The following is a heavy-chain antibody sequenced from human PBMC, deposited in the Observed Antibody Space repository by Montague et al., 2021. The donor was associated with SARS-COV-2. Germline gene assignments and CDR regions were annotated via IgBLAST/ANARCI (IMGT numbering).Heavy chain of an antibody. D-gene: IGHD1-26*01. Sequence: SETLSLTCGVSGASISGANWWTWVRQPPEKGLEWIGEIFHMGNTNYNWSLRSRLTISVDKSKNQFSLELRSVTAADTAIYYCARVEGGSHLDYWGQGILATVSS. J-gene: IGHJ4*02. CDR2: IFHMGNT. CDR1: GASISGANW. CDR3: ARVEGGSHLDY. V-gene: IGHV4-4*02.